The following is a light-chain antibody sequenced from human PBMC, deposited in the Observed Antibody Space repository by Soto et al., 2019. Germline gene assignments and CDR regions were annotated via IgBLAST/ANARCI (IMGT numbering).Light chain of an antibody. V-gene: IGKV1-39*01. CDR3: QQSYKAPLT. CDR1: QPISSY. J-gene: IGKJ4*01. CDR2: GAS. Sequence: DIQMTQSPSSLSASVGDRITITCRASQPISSYLNWYQQKPGKAPKLLMYGASSLQSGVPLRFSGRGSGTDFTLTVNSLQPEDFATYYCQQSYKAPLTFGGGTKVDIK.